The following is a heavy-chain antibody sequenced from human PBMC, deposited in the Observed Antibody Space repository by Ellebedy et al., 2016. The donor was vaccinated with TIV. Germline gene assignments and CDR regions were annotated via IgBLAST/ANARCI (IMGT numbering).Heavy chain of an antibody. V-gene: IGHV4-61*05. J-gene: IGHJ3*02. CDR2: IYYSGST. CDR1: GGSISSSSYY. CDR3: ARIAVAGTFLQNDAFDI. Sequence: SETLSLTXTVSGGSISSSSYYWGWIRQPPGKGLEWIGYIYYSGSTNYNPSLKSRVTISVDTSKNQFSLKLSSVTAADTAVYYCARIAVAGTFLQNDAFDIWGQGTMVTVSS. D-gene: IGHD6-19*01.